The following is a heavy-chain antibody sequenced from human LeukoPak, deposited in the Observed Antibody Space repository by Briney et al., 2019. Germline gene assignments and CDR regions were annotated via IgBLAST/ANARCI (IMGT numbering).Heavy chain of an antibody. V-gene: IGHV4-59*01. CDR3: ASGDFWSGYSYDY. J-gene: IGHJ4*02. Sequence: SETLSLTCTVSGGSISSYYWSWIRQPPGKGLEWIGYIYYSGSTNYNPSLKSRVTISVDTSKNQFSLKLSSVTAADTAVYYCASGDFWSGYSYDYWGQGTLATVSS. D-gene: IGHD3-3*01. CDR2: IYYSGST. CDR1: GGSISSYY.